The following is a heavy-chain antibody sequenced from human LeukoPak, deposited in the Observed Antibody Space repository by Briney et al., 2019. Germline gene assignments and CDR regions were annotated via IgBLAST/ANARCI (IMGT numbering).Heavy chain of an antibody. CDR2: ISYDGSNK. J-gene: IGHJ4*02. D-gene: IGHD6-13*01. V-gene: IGHV3-30*01. CDR1: GFTFSSYA. Sequence: GRSLRLSCAASGFTFSSYAMHWVRQAPGKGLGWVAIISYDGSNKYYADSVKGRFTISRDSSKNTLYLQMNSLRAEDTAVYYCARDRAAAEYIDYWGQGTLVTVSS. CDR3: ARDRAAAEYIDY.